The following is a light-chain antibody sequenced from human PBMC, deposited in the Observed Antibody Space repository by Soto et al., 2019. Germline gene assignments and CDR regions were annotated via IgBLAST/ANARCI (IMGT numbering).Light chain of an antibody. J-gene: IGKJ5*01. CDR1: QSVDTY. CDR3: HERGTWPTT. Sequence: IVLTQSPATLSLSPGESVTLSCTTNQSVDTYFAWYQQKRGLPPRLLIYDASNRAIGIPARFSGRGSESDFSLTISSLEPADFAFYYCHERGTWPTTFGRGTRLEI. V-gene: IGKV3-11*01. CDR2: DAS.